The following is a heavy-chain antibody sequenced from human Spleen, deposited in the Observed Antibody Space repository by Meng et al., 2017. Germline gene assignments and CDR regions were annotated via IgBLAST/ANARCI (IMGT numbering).Heavy chain of an antibody. CDR2: IKSKVDGGTT. CDR1: GGTFRNFW. J-gene: IGHJ4*02. Sequence: GGSLRLSCVASGGTFRNFWMTWVRQAPGKGLEWVGRIKSKVDGGTTDFAAPVKGRFTISRDDSKNTLYLQMNSLRAEDTAVYYCARSPIDKYDLSALPLDYWGQGTLVTVSS. CDR3: ARSPIDKYDLSALPLDY. D-gene: IGHD3-22*01. V-gene: IGHV3-15*01.